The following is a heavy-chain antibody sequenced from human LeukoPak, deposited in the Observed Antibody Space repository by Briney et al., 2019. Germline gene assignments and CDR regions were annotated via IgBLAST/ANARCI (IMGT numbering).Heavy chain of an antibody. CDR1: GGSISSSSYY. CDR3: ARKGSQGIYYYMDV. J-gene: IGHJ6*03. V-gene: IGHV4-39*01. D-gene: IGHD3-10*01. CDR2: FYYTGST. Sequence: PSETLSLTCTVSGGSISSSSYYWDWIRQPPGKGLEWIGSFYYTGSTYYNPSLKSRVTISVDTSKKQFSLNLSSVTAADTAIYYCARKGSQGIYYYMDVWGKGTTVTVSS.